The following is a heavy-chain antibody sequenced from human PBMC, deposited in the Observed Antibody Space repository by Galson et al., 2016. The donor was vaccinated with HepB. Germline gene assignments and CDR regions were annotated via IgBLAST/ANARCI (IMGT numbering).Heavy chain of an antibody. V-gene: IGHV1-3*04. CDR3: ARDGGSGWSRLW. CDR2: TNNANGNT. CDR1: GYTFTTYA. D-gene: IGHD6-19*01. Sequence: SVKVSCKASGYTFTTYAIHWVRQAPGQRLEWMGWTNNANGNTEYSQSFQGRVTFTRDTSASTAYMELSSLRSEDTAVYYCARDGGSGWSRLWWGQGTLVTVAS. J-gene: IGHJ4*02.